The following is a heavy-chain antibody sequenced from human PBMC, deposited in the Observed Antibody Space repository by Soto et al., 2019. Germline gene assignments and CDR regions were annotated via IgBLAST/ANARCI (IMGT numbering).Heavy chain of an antibody. CDR3: ARLDCSSTSCSSSEAAFEI. D-gene: IGHD2-2*01. V-gene: IGHV4-59*08. Sequence: SETLSLTCTVSGGSISSYYWSWIRQPPGKGLEWIGYIYYSGSTNYNPSLKSRVTISVDTSKNQFSLKLSSVTAADTAVYYCARLDCSSTSCSSSEAAFEIWGQGTMVTVSS. CDR2: IYYSGST. CDR1: GGSISSYY. J-gene: IGHJ3*02.